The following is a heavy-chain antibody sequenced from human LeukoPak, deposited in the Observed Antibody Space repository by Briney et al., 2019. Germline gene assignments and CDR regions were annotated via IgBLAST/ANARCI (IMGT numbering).Heavy chain of an antibody. CDR2: INHSGST. CDR3: ARGLRDISRGTHYYGSSGPWGY. Sequence: PSETLSLTCAVYGGSFSGYYWSWIRQPPGKGLEWIGEINHSGSTNYNPSLKSRVTISVDTSKNQFSLKLSSVTAADTAVYYYARGLRDISRGTHYYGSSGPWGYWGQGTLVTVSS. CDR1: GGSFSGYY. V-gene: IGHV4-34*01. D-gene: IGHD3-22*01. J-gene: IGHJ4*02.